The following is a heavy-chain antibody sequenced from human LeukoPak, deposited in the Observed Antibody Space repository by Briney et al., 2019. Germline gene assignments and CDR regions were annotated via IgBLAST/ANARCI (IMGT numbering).Heavy chain of an antibody. V-gene: IGHV3-30*18. Sequence: GGSLRLSCAASGFTFSTYGIHWGRQAAGEGLEGVAVISYDGSNKYYADSVKGRFTISRDNSRNTMYLQMNSLRAEDTALYYCAKGNSPYCSGGSCWGLDYWGQGTLVTVSS. D-gene: IGHD2-15*01. CDR3: AKGNSPYCSGGSCWGLDY. J-gene: IGHJ4*02. CDR2: ISYDGSNK. CDR1: GFTFSTYG.